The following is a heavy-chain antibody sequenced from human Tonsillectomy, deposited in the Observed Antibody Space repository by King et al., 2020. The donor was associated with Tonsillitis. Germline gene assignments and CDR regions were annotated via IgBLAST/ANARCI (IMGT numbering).Heavy chain of an antibody. D-gene: IGHD6-19*01. CDR3: ATVEYSSGDLGFDY. J-gene: IGHJ4*02. Sequence: VQLQESGPGLVKPSETLSLTCTVSGGSVSSGSYYWSWIRQPPGKGLEWIGYIYYSGSTNYNPSLKSRVTISVSKSKNQFSLKLSSVTDGDTAVYYCATVEYSSGDLGFDYGGQGPLVTVSS. CDR2: IYYSGST. CDR1: GGSVSSGSYY. V-gene: IGHV4-61*01.